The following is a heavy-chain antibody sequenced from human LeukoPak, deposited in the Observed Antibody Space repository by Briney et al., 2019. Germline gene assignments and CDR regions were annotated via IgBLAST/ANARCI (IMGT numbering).Heavy chain of an antibody. CDR3: ARQRDGYNYADY. CDR2: IYYSGST. V-gene: IGHV4-39*01. CDR1: GGSITSSSYY. J-gene: IGHJ4*02. D-gene: IGHD5-24*01. Sequence: KPSGTLSLTCTVSGGSITSSSYYCGRIRQPPGKGLEWIGSIYYSGSTYSNPSLKSRVTISVDTSKNQFSLKLSSVTAADTAVYYCARQRDGYNYADYRGQGTLVTVSS.